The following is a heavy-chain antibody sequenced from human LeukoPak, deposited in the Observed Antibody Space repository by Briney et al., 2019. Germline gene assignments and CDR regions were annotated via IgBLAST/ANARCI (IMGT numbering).Heavy chain of an antibody. D-gene: IGHD5-12*01. CDR2: ISAYNGNT. J-gene: IGHJ4*02. Sequence: ASVKVSCRASGYTFTSFGISWVRQAPGQGLEWMGWISAYNGNTNYAQKLQGRVTTTTDTSTSTAYMELRSLRSDDTAVYYCTSRGYSGYGQFDYWGQGTLVTVSS. CDR1: GYTFTSFG. CDR3: TSRGYSGYGQFDY. V-gene: IGHV1-18*01.